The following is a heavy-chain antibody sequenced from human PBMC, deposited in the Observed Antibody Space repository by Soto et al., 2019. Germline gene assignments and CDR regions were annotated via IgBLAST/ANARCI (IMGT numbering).Heavy chain of an antibody. J-gene: IGHJ4*02. V-gene: IGHV3-48*02. CDR3: ARDARNADYDY. D-gene: IGHD3-16*01. CDR2: IHGTRSII. CDR1: GFTFSTHA. Sequence: EVQLVESGGGLVQPGGSMRLSCAVYGFTFSTHAMNCVRQATGKGLEWVAYIHGTRSIIYYADSVKGRFTISRDNAKNSLFLQMDSLRDEDTAVYYCARDARNADYDYWGQGTLVTVSS.